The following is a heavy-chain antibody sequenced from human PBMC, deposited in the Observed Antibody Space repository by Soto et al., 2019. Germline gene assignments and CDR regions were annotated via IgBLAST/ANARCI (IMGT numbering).Heavy chain of an antibody. D-gene: IGHD2-15*01. CDR3: ARATAVKGYCSGGSCPRVFDY. CDR2: IYYSGST. J-gene: IGHJ4*02. CDR1: GGSISSGDYY. V-gene: IGHV4-30-4*01. Sequence: QVQLQESGPGLVKPSQTLSLTCTVSGGSISSGDYYWSWIRQPPGKGLEWIGYIYYSGSTYYNPCLKRRVTISVDKSKNQFSRKLSSVTAADTAVYYCARATAVKGYCSGGSCPRVFDYWGQGTLVTVSS.